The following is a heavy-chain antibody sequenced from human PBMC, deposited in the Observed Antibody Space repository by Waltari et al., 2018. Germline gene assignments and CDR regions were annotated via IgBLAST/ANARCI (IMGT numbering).Heavy chain of an antibody. V-gene: IGHV4-39*01. D-gene: IGHD6-19*01. CDR3: ARHVLGYSSGWYYFDY. J-gene: IGHJ4*02. CDR2: IYYSWRT. CDR1: GGSISSSSYY. Sequence: QLQLQESGPGLVKPSETLPLTCTVSGGSISSSSYYWGWIRQPPGKGLEWIGSIYYSWRTYYNPSLKSRVTISVDTSKNQFSRKLSSVTAADTAVYYCARHVLGYSSGWYYFDYWGQGTLVTVSS.